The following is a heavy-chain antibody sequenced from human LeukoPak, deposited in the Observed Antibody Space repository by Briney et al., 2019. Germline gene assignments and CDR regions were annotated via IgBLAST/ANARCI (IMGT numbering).Heavy chain of an antibody. Sequence: PSETLSLTCTVSGGSISNYYWNWIRQPAGKGLEWIGRIYSSGATNYNPSLKSRVTMSVDTSKNQFSLKVRSVTAADTAVYYCARDPFRSSFDSWGQGSLVTVSS. CDR3: ARDPFRSSFDS. V-gene: IGHV4-4*07. D-gene: IGHD1-26*01. CDR2: IYSSGAT. CDR1: GGSISNYY. J-gene: IGHJ4*02.